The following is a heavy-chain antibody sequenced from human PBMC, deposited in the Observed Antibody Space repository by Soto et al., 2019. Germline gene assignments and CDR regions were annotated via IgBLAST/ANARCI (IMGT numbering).Heavy chain of an antibody. CDR2: VYYSGRT. J-gene: IGHJ4*02. D-gene: IGHD3-16*01. CDR3: ARQPRGPGYGERGLYFDY. V-gene: IGHV4-39*01. Sequence: SETLSLTCTVSGGSTNSRSDYWGWIRQPPGKGLEWIGSVYYSGRTYDNPSLQSRVTISVDTSRNQFSLKLISVTAADTAVYFCARQPRGPGYGERGLYFDYWGQGTLVTVSS. CDR1: GGSTNSRSDY.